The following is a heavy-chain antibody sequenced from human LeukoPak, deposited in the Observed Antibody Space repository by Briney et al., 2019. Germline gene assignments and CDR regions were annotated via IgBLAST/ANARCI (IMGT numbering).Heavy chain of an antibody. CDR2: IYYSGST. D-gene: IGHD6-13*01. Sequence: SETLSLTCTVSGGSISSYYWSWIRQPPGKGLEWIGYIYYSGSTNFNPSLKSRVAIAVDTSKNQFSLSMRSVTAADTAVYYCARVSAAGMEFHYGMDVWGQGTTVFVSS. CDR1: GGSISSYY. J-gene: IGHJ6*02. V-gene: IGHV4-59*01. CDR3: ARVSAAGMEFHYGMDV.